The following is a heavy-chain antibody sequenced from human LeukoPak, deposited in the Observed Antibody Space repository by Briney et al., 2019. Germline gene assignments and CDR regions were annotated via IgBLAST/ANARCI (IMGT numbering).Heavy chain of an antibody. CDR3: ARAVMGDNGWSFYFDY. Sequence: GGSLRLSCTVSGFAFRSYEMTWVRQAPRKGLEWVSPITAGGTTIYYADSVRGLFRISRDNAKTSLYLQINSLRPEDTGTYYCARAVMGDNGWSFYFDYWGRGTLVTVSS. CDR2: ITAGGTTI. V-gene: IGHV3-48*03. D-gene: IGHD6-19*01. CDR1: GFAFRSYE. J-gene: IGHJ4*02.